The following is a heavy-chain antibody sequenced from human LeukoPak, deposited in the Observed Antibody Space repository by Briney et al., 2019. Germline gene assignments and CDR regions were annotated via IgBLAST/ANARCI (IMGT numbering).Heavy chain of an antibody. CDR3: ARGGATNFDS. CDR1: GGSISSGDYY. J-gene: IGHJ4*02. D-gene: IGHD1-26*01. Sequence: SETLSLTCTVSGGSISSGDYYWSWIRQPPGKGLEWIGYINYSGSANYNPSLKSRVTMSVDASQNQFSLKLRPVTAADTAVYYCARGGATNFDSWGQGTLVTVSS. CDR2: INYSGSA. V-gene: IGHV4-61*08.